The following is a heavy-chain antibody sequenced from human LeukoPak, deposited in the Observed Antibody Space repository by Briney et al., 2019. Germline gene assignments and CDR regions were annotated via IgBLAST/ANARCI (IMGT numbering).Heavy chain of an antibody. Sequence: KTGGSLRLSCAASGFTFSDYYMNWIRQAPGKGLEWVSYISSSSSYTNYADSVKGRFTISRDNAKNSLYLQMNSLRAEDTAVYYCARTLGDTAMVVDSWGQGTLVTVSS. D-gene: IGHD5-18*01. CDR1: GFTFSDYY. V-gene: IGHV3-11*03. CDR2: ISSSSSYT. CDR3: ARTLGDTAMVVDS. J-gene: IGHJ4*02.